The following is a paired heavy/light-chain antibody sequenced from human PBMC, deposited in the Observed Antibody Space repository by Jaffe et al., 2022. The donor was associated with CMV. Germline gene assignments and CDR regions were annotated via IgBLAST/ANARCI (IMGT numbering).Heavy chain of an antibody. D-gene: IGHD3-10*01. Sequence: QVHLQESGPGLVKPSETLSLTCTVSAGYISRYYWTWIRQPPGKGLEWIGYIYYSGSTNYNPSLESRVTISVDTSKNQFSLKLISVTAADTAVYYCARLTSDYYGSGNYYNVRPSVWIDPWGQGTLVTVSS. CDR2: IYYSGST. J-gene: IGHJ5*02. CDR1: AGYISRYY. CDR3: ARLTSDYYGSGNYYNVRPSVWIDP. V-gene: IGHV4-59*08.
Light chain of an antibody. CDR3: QQANSFPLT. Sequence: DIQMTQSPSSVSASVGDRVTITCRASQGISSWLAWYQQKPGKAPKLLIYAASNLQSGVPSRFSGSGSGTDFTLTISSLQPEDFATYYCQQANSFPLTFGGGTQVEVK. CDR1: QGISSW. V-gene: IGKV1-12*01. J-gene: IGKJ4*01. CDR2: AAS.